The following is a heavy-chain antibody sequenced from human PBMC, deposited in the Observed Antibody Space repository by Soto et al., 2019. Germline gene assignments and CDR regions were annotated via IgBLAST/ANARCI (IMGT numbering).Heavy chain of an antibody. V-gene: IGHV3-33*01. J-gene: IGHJ6*02. Sequence: GGSLRLSCAASGFTFSSYGMHWVRQAPGKGLEWVAVIWYDGSNKYYADSVKGRFTISRDNSKNTLYLQMNSLRAEDTAVYYCARDRYYYDSTSGMDVWGQGTTVTVSS. D-gene: IGHD3-22*01. CDR1: GFTFSSYG. CDR2: IWYDGSNK. CDR3: ARDRYYYDSTSGMDV.